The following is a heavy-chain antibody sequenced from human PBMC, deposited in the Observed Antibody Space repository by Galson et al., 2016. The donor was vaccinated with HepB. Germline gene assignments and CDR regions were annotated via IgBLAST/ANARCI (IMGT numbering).Heavy chain of an antibody. CDR1: GFSFSSYS. CDR3: MGGPFGVRI. D-gene: IGHD3-3*01. Sequence: SLRLSCAASGFSFSSYSMDWVRQTPGKGLEWVSLIYSGGATHYADSVKGRFTISRDNSKNTLNFQMNGLRAEDTAVYYCMGGPFGVRIWGQGTAVTVSS. V-gene: IGHV3-66*01. CDR2: IYSGGAT. J-gene: IGHJ3*02.